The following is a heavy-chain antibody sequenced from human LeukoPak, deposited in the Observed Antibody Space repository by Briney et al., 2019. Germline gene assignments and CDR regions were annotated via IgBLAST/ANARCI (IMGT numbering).Heavy chain of an antibody. CDR2: MNPETEIT. CDR1: GYTFTDYD. CDR3: ATSSGLTTHDALDI. D-gene: IGHD3/OR15-3a*01. J-gene: IGHJ3*02. V-gene: IGHV1-8*02. Sequence: ASVKVSCKASGYTFTDYDLNWVRQASGQGLEWMGWMNPETEITEYAQKFQGRVTMTRDTSISTAYMELSGLTSEDTAVYFCATSSGLTTHDALDIWGQGTKVTVSS.